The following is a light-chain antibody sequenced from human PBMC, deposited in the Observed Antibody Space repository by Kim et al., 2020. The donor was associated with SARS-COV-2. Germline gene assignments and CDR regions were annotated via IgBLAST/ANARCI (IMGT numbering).Light chain of an antibody. Sequence: SRGERATRSCKASHNIDVFLTWYQQIPGQAPRLLIYDTSNRATGIPARFSGSGSGTDFTLTISSLEPEDSAVYYCQQRTDWPPFTFGPGTKVDIK. CDR2: DTS. CDR1: HNIDVF. V-gene: IGKV3-11*01. J-gene: IGKJ3*01. CDR3: QQRTDWPPFT.